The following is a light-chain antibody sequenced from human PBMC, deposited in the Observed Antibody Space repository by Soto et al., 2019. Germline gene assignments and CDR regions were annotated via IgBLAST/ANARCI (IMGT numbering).Light chain of an antibody. J-gene: IGKJ1*01. CDR1: QSVSSS. Sequence: EVLMTQSPATLSVSPGERATLSCRASQSVSSSLAWYQQKPGQAPRLLIYDASTRATGIPTRFSGSGSGTEFTLTISSLQSEDFAVYYCQQFSKWPPWTFGQGTKVE. CDR2: DAS. V-gene: IGKV3-15*01. CDR3: QQFSKWPPWT.